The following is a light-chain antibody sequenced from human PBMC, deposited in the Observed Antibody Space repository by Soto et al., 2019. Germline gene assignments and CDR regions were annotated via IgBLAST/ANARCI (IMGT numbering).Light chain of an antibody. Sequence: EIVLTQSPGTLSLSPGERATLSCRASQYISSAYLAWYQQKPGQAPRLLIYGASNRATGIPDRFSGSGSGTDFTLTISRLEPEDVAVYYCQQYGNSMFTFGSGTKVDI. J-gene: IGKJ3*01. V-gene: IGKV3-20*01. CDR1: QYISSAY. CDR3: QQYGNSMFT. CDR2: GAS.